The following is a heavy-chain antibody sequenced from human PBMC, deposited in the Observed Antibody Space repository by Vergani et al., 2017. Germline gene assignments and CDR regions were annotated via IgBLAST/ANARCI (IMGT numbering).Heavy chain of an antibody. Sequence: QVQLQESGPGLVKPSETLSLTCTVSGGSISSYYWSWIRQPPGKGLEWIGYIYYSGSTNYNPSLKSRVTISVDTSKNQFSLKLSSVTAADTAVYYCARDKVVTATSYYYYGMDVWGQGP. J-gene: IGHJ6*02. CDR2: IYYSGST. CDR1: GGSISSYY. CDR3: ARDKVVTATSYYYYGMDV. D-gene: IGHD2-21*02. V-gene: IGHV4-59*01.